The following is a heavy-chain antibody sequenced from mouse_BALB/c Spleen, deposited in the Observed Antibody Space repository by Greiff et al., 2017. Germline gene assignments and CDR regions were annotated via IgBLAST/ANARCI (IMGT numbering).Heavy chain of an antibody. J-gene: IGHJ4*01. CDR2: ISSGSSTI. CDR3: ARGVGRYAMDY. D-gene: IGHD4-1*01. V-gene: IGHV5-17*02. Sequence: EVMLVESGGGLVQPGGSRKLSCAASGFTFSSFGMHWVRQAPEKGLEWVAYISSGSSTIYYADTVKGRFTISRDNPKNTLFLQMTSLRSEDTAMYYCARGVGRYAMDYWGQGTSVTVSS. CDR1: GFTFSSFG.